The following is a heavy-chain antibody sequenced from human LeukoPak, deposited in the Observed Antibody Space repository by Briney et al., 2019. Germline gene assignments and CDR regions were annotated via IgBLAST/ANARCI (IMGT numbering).Heavy chain of an antibody. J-gene: IGHJ4*02. V-gene: IGHV3-23*01. CDR1: GFTFSSYA. CDR3: AKDQRFGDLDDY. CDR2: ISGSGGST. D-gene: IGHD3-10*01. Sequence: GSLRLSCAASGFTFSSYAMSWVRQAPGKGLEWVSAISGSGGSTYYADSVKGRFTISRDNSKNTLYLQMSSLRAEDTAVYYCAKDQRFGDLDDYRGQGTLVTVSS.